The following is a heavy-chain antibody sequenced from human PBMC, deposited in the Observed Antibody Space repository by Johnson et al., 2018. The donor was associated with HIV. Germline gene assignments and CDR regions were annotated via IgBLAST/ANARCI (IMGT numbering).Heavy chain of an antibody. CDR1: GFTFTPYD. J-gene: IGHJ3*01. Sequence: QMMLVESGGGVVQPGGSLRLSCVASGFTFTPYDFHWVRQAPGKGLEWLHFIRSNGRDQVNGDSVKGRLTTSRDDSKNTVDLQMNTLTPDDTAVYYCAKGIGHSYRGTHDAFDVWGQGTMVTVSA. V-gene: IGHV3-30*02. D-gene: IGHD3/OR15-3a*01. CDR3: AKGIGHSYRGTHDAFDV. CDR2: IRSNGRDQ.